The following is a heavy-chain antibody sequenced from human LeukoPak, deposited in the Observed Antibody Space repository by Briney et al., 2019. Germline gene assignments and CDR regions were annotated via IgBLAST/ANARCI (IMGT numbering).Heavy chain of an antibody. CDR1: GFTFSNFW. J-gene: IGHJ6*02. V-gene: IGHV3-7*03. CDR3: ARNNDMDV. D-gene: IGHD1/OR15-1a*01. Sequence: GGSLRLSCAASGFTFSNFWMNWVRQAPGKGPEWVANMNKDGSEKYYVDSVKGRFTISRDTAKNSLYLQMNNLRAEDTALYYCARNNDMDVWGQGTTVIVSS. CDR2: MNKDGSEK.